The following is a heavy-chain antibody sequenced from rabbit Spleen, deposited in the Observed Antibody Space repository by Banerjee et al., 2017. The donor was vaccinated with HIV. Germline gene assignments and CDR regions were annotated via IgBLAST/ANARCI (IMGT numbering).Heavy chain of an antibody. D-gene: IGHD1-1*01. V-gene: IGHV1S45*01. CDR2: IYTGNDGT. J-gene: IGHJ3*01. CDR3: ARGSHSGTSLSL. CDR1: GFSFSSSYD. Sequence: QEQLKESGGGLVKPGASLTLTCTASGFSFSSSYDMCWVRQAPGKGLEWIACIYTGNDGTWYATWAKGRFTISKTSSTTVTLQLTSLTDADTATYFCARGSHSGTSLSLWGQGTLVTVS.